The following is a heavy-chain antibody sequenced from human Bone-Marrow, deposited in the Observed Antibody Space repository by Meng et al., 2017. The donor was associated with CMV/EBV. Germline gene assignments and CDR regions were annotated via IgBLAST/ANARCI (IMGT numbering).Heavy chain of an antibody. CDR1: GVIVSHNY. J-gene: IGHJ5*02. CDR3: AREDDYVEGFDP. V-gene: IGHV3-66*01. D-gene: IGHD4-17*01. Sequence: SRTASGVIVSHNYMSWVRQAPGKGLEWVSVISGGGGTYYADSVRGRFTISRDNSRNTLYLQMNSLKAEDTAMYYCAREDDYVEGFDPWGQGTLVTVSS. CDR2: ISGGGGT.